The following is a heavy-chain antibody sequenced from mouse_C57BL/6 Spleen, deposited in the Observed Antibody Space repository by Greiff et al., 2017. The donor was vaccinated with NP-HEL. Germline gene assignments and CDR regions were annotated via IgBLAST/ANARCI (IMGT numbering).Heavy chain of an antibody. CDR3: AVSGNYGY. CDR2: IYPGDGDT. V-gene: IGHV1-82*01. CDR1: GYAFSSSW. J-gene: IGHJ2*01. Sequence: VQLQQSGPELVKPGASVKISCKASGYAFSSSWMNWVKQRPGKGLEWIGRIYPGDGDTNYNGKFKGKATLTADKSSSTAYMQLSSLTSEDSAVYFCAVSGNYGYWGQGTTLTVSS. D-gene: IGHD2-1*01.